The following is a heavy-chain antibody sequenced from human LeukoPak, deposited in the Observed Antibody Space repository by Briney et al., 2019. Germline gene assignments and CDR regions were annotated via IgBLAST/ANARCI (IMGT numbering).Heavy chain of an antibody. Sequence: GGSLRLSCAASGFMFSSYWMSWVRQAPGKGLEWVADIKEDGSEKSYVDSVKGRFTISRDNAKNSLYLQMNSLRAEDTAVYYCAREGYYGSGLYYYYYMDVWGKGTTVTVSS. J-gene: IGHJ6*03. D-gene: IGHD3-10*01. CDR3: AREGYYGSGLYYYYYMDV. CDR2: IKEDGSEK. V-gene: IGHV3-7*01. CDR1: GFMFSSYW.